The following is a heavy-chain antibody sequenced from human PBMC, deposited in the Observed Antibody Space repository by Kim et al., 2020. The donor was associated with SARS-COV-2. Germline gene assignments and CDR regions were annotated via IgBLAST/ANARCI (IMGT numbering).Heavy chain of an antibody. Sequence: ASVKVSCKASEYRFTNYAMNWVRQAPGQGLEWMGWINTHTGNPTYAQGFTGRFVFSLDTSVNTAYLQISSLKSEDTAVYYCARVNGFRPYYFDFWGQGTLVTVSS. CDR2: INTHTGNP. D-gene: IGHD6-6*01. CDR3: ARVNGFRPYYFDF. J-gene: IGHJ4*02. CDR1: EYRFTNYA. V-gene: IGHV7-4-1*02.